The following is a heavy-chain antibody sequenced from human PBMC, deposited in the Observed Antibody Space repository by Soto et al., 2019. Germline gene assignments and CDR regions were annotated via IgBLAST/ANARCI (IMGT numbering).Heavy chain of an antibody. CDR1: GYSFTSHY. CDR2: IYPGGVNI. D-gene: IGHD3-9*01. CDR3: ARRYFDWLSSPYGMDV. V-gene: IGHV1-46*01. Sequence: ASVKVSCKAIGYSFTSHYMHWVRQAPGQGLEWMGTIYPGGVNIGYAQKFKGRVTMTKDTSTSTVYMELNSLTSEDTAVYYCARRYFDWLSSPYGMDVWG. J-gene: IGHJ6*02.